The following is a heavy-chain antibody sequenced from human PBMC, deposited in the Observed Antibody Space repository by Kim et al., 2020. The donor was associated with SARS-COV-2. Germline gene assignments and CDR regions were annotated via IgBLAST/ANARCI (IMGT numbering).Heavy chain of an antibody. V-gene: IGHV3-74*01. D-gene: IGHD1-26*01. CDR2: INADRSVI. CDR1: GFTFSNHW. CDR3: ARGSGSYGFDS. Sequence: GGSLRLSCAASGFTFSNHWMHWVRQAPGKGPVWVSRINADRSVIEYAAPVKGRFTISRDNAKSTLDLQMNSLRPEDTAVYYCARGSGSYGFDSWGQGILVAVSS. J-gene: IGHJ4*02.